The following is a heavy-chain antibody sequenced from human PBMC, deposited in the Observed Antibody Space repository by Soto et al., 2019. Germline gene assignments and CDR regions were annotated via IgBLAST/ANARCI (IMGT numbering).Heavy chain of an antibody. CDR3: VRGLRRGYSVY. V-gene: IGHV1-8*01. CDR1: GYTFTGYD. CDR2: MNPNTGVA. Sequence: QVQLVQSGAEVKKPGASVKVSCKASGYTFTGYDVNWVRQATGQGLEWVGWMNPNTGVAGFAQKFQGRVTLTGNTSITTAYMELSSLRSEDTAVYYRVRGLRRGYSVYWGQGTQVTVSS. D-gene: IGHD2-2*03. J-gene: IGHJ4*02.